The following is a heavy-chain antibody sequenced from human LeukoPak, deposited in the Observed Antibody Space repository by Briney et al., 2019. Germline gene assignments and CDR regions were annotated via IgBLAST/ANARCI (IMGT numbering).Heavy chain of an antibody. Sequence: AASVRVSCKASGYTFTDYYIHWVRQAPGQGLEWMGWIDLNSGGTNYAQKFQGRFTMTRDTSISIAYMELSRMRSDDTAMYYCARDGSFDIWGQGTMVTVSS. J-gene: IGHJ3*02. D-gene: IGHD3-10*01. CDR1: GYTFTDYY. CDR2: IDLNSGGT. V-gene: IGHV1-2*02. CDR3: ARDGSFDI.